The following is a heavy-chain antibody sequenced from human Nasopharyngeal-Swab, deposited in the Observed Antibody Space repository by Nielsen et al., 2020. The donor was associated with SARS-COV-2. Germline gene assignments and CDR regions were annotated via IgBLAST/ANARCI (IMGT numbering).Heavy chain of an antibody. V-gene: IGHV3-9*01. Sequence: GGSLRLSCAASGFTFDDYAMHWVRQAPGKGLEWVSGISWNSGSIGYADSVKGRFTISRDNAKNSLYLQMNSLRAEDTALYYCAKVGSSYCYYMDVWGKGTTVTVSS. CDR3: AKVGSSYCYYMDV. J-gene: IGHJ6*03. D-gene: IGHD6-19*01. CDR1: GFTFDDYA. CDR2: ISWNSGSI.